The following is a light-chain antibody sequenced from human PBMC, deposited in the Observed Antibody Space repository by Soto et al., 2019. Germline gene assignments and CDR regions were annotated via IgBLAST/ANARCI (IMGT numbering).Light chain of an antibody. CDR2: DAF. CDR1: QDISNY. V-gene: IGKV1-33*01. J-gene: IGKJ5*01. Sequence: DIQMTQSPSSLSASLGDRVTITCQASQDISNYLNWYQQKPGKAPKLLIFDAFSLETGVPSRFSGSGSGTDFTFTISSLQPEDIATYYCQQYDNLPITFGEGTRLEI. CDR3: QQYDNLPIT.